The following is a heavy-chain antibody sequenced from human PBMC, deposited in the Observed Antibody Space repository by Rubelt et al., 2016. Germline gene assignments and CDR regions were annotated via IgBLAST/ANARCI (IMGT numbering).Heavy chain of an antibody. CDR1: GGSISSYY. CDR3: ARSNYFDY. CDR2: LYYSGST. V-gene: IGHV4-59*08. J-gene: IGHJ4*02. Sequence: QVQLQESGPGLVKPSETLSLTCTVSGGSISSYYWSWIRQPPGKGLEWIGYLYYSGSTNYQPSLKSRVTISVDTSKNQFSLKLSSVTAADTAVYYCARSNYFDYWGQGTLVTVSS.